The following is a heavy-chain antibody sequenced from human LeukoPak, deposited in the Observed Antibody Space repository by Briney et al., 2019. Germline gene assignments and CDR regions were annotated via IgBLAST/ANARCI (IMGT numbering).Heavy chain of an antibody. CDR2: IIPIFGTA. V-gene: IGHV1-69*13. CDR1: GGTFSSYA. CDR3: ARDDSGSGGYFDY. J-gene: IGHJ4*02. D-gene: IGHD3-10*01. Sequence: AASVKVSCKASGGTFSSYAISWVRQAPGQGLEWMGGIIPIFGTANYAQKFQGRVTITADESTSTAYMELNSLRAEDTAVYYCARDDSGSGGYFDYWGRGTLVTVSS.